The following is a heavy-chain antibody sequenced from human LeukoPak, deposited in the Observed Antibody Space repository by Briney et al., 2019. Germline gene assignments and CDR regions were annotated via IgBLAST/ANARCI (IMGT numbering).Heavy chain of an antibody. D-gene: IGHD3-22*01. CDR3: AKGDNYYDSSGYYYVRALFDY. V-gene: IGHV3-30*18. CDR2: TSYNGNIK. CDR1: GFTFSSYG. Sequence: GGSLRLSCAASGFTFSSYGMHWVRQAPGKGLEWVADTSYNGNIKYYADYVKGRFSISRDNSKNTLYLQMDSLRAEDTAVYYCAKGDNYYDSSGYYYVRALFDYWGQGTLVTVSS. J-gene: IGHJ4*02.